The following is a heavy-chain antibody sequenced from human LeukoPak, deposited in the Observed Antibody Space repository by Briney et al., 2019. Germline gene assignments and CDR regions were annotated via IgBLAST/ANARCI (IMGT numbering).Heavy chain of an antibody. CDR2: ISSNGGST. V-gene: IGHV3-64*01. Sequence: PGGSLRLSCAASGFTFSSYAMHWVRQAPGEGLEYVSAISSNGGSTYYANSVKGRFTISRDNSKNTLYLQMGSLRAEDMAVYYCARAGGSGSSSYYYGMDVWGKGTTVTVSS. CDR1: GFTFSSYA. D-gene: IGHD3-10*01. J-gene: IGHJ6*04. CDR3: ARAGGSGSSSYYYGMDV.